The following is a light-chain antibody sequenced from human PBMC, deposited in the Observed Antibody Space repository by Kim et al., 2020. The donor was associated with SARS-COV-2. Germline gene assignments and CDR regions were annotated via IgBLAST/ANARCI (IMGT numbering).Light chain of an antibody. V-gene: IGKV1-9*01. J-gene: IGKJ2*01. CDR2: GAS. Sequence: TYVGDRFTITCQASQAISDYLAWYQQESGKAPKLLIFGASILQRGVPSRFSGSRSGTEFTLTINSLQPEDFATYYCQQLNSYPLFGQGTKLEI. CDR1: QAISDY. CDR3: QQLNSYPL.